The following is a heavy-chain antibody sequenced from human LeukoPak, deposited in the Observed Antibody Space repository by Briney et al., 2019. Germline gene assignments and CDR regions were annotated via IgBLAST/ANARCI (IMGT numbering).Heavy chain of an antibody. CDR2: INHSGST. CDR1: GGSFSGYY. V-gene: IGHV4-34*01. Sequence: SETLSLICAVYGGSFSGYYWSWIRQPPGKGLEWIGEINHSGSTNYNPSLKSRVTISVDTSNNQFSLKLSSVTAADTALYYCARSSVPDYWGQGTLVTVSS. CDR3: ARSSVPDY. D-gene: IGHD3-10*01. J-gene: IGHJ4*02.